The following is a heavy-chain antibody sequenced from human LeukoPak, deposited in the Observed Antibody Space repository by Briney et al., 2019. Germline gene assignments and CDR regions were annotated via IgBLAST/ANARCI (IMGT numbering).Heavy chain of an antibody. J-gene: IGHJ3*02. CDR2: MNPNSGNT. V-gene: IGHV1-8*01. CDR3: ARGSITMVRGVRSDAFDI. Sequence: ASVKVSCKASGCTFTSYDIDWERQATGQGLEWMGWMNPNSGNTGYAQKFQGRVTMTRNTSISTAYLELSSLRSEDTAVYYFARGSITMVRGVRSDAFDIWGQGTMVTVSS. CDR1: GCTFTSYD. D-gene: IGHD3-10*01.